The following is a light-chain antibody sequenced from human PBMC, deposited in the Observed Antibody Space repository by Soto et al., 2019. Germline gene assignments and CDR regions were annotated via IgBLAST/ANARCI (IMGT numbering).Light chain of an antibody. J-gene: IGKJ1*01. CDR1: QNINSW. CDR3: KKYNVDPWT. CDR2: QAS. Sequence: MTQSPSTLSVSVGARVTITCRASQNINSWLAWFQQKPGKAPNLLIYQASSLESGVPSRFSGSGSGTEFTLIISSLQPDDFATYYCKKYNVDPWTVGQGTKVDIK. V-gene: IGKV1-5*03.